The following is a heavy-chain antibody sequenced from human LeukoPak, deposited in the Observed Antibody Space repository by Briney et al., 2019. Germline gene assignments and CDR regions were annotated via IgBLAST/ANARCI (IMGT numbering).Heavy chain of an antibody. J-gene: IGHJ5*02. Sequence: ASVKVSCKASGYTFTGYYMHWVRQAPGQGLEWMGWINPNSGGTNYAQKFQGRVTMTRDTSISTAYMELSRLRSDDTAVYYCARDSSGLSALFDPWGQGTLVTVSS. CDR2: INPNSGGT. D-gene: IGHD3-22*01. CDR3: ARDSSGLSALFDP. V-gene: IGHV1-2*02. CDR1: GYTFTGYY.